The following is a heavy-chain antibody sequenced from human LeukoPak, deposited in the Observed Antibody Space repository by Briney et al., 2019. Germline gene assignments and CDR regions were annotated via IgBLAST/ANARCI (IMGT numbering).Heavy chain of an antibody. J-gene: IGHJ4*02. CDR2: IYTSGST. CDR1: GGSISSYY. D-gene: IGHD6-13*01. V-gene: IGHV4-4*07. CDR3: ARRYSSSWYFDY. Sequence: TSETLSLTCTVSGGSISSYYWSWIRQPAGKGLEWIGRIYTSGSTNYNPSLKSRVTMSVDTSKNQFSLKLSSVTAADTAVYHCARRYSSSWYFDYWGQGTLVTVSS.